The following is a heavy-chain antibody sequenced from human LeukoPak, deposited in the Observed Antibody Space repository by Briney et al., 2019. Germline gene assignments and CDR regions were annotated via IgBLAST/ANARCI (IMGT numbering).Heavy chain of an antibody. CDR2: INPNSGGT. CDR3: ARGVDTMIVVVKSGDWFDP. CDR1: GYTFTGYY. D-gene: IGHD3-22*01. Sequence: ASVKVSCKASGYTFTGYYMHWVRQAPGQGLEWMGWINPNSGGTNYAQKFQGRVTMTRDTSISTAYMELSRLRSDDTAVYYCARGVDTMIVVVKSGDWFDPWGQGTLVTVSS. V-gene: IGHV1-2*02. J-gene: IGHJ5*02.